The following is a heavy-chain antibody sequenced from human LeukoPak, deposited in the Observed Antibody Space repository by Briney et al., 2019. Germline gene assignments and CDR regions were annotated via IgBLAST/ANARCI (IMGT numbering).Heavy chain of an antibody. D-gene: IGHD2-15*01. CDR1: GGSISSYY. V-gene: IGHV4-4*07. CDR3: AREVVVAHSSHFDY. J-gene: IGHJ4*02. Sequence: SETLSLTCTASGGSISSYYWSWIRQPAGKGLEWIGRIYTSGSTNYNPSLKSRVTMSVDTSKNQFSLKLSSVTAADTAVYYCAREVVVAHSSHFDYWGQGTLVTVSS. CDR2: IYTSGST.